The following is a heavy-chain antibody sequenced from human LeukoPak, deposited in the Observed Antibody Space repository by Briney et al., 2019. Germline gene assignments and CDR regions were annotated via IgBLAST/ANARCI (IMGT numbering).Heavy chain of an antibody. V-gene: IGHV1-46*01. CDR1: GYSFTSHY. CDR2: INPSGGST. D-gene: IGHD1-1*01. CDR3: ARGTGTTYHYYYYYYMDV. Sequence: ASVKVSCKASGYSFTSHYMHWVRQAPGQGLEWMGIINPSGGSTSYAQKFQGRVTMTRDVSTSTVYMELSSLRSEDTAVYYCARGTGTTYHYYYYYYMDVWGKGTTVTVSS. J-gene: IGHJ6*03.